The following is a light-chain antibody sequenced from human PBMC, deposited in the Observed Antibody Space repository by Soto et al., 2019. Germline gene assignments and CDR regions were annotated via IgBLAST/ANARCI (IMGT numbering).Light chain of an antibody. CDR3: GTWDSSLSVVV. J-gene: IGLJ2*01. V-gene: IGLV1-51*01. CDR1: SSNIGNNY. Sequence: QSVLTQPPSVSAAPGQRVTISCSGSSSNIGNNYVSWYQQLPGTAPNLLIYDNNKRPSGIPGRFSGSKSGTSATLGITGLQAGDEADYYCGTWDSSLSVVVFGGGTKVTVL. CDR2: DNN.